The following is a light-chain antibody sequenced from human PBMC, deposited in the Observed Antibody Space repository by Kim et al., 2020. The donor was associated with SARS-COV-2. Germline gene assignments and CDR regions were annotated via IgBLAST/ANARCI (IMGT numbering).Light chain of an antibody. V-gene: IGKV3-20*01. CDR3: QQYGTSLYT. Sequence: LSPGESATLSCRASESINSRYLAWYQQKPGQAPRPLIYAASSRATGISDMFSGSGSETDFTLTISRLEPEDIAVYYCQQYGTSLYTFGQGTKLEI. J-gene: IGKJ2*01. CDR2: AAS. CDR1: ESINSRY.